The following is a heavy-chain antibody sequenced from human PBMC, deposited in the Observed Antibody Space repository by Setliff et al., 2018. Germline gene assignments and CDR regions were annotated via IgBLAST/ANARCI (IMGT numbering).Heavy chain of an antibody. CDR2: IYAGDSDT. D-gene: IGHD3-9*01. CDR1: GFSFTDFW. V-gene: IGHV5-51*01. CDR3: AQRDYDILTDP. Sequence: PGESLKISCKGSGFSFTDFWIGWVRQMPGKGLEWMGLIYAGDSDTRYNPSFQGRVTMSADKSINTAYLQMNSLRLEDTAVYYCAQRDYDILTDPWGQGTLVTVSS. J-gene: IGHJ5*02.